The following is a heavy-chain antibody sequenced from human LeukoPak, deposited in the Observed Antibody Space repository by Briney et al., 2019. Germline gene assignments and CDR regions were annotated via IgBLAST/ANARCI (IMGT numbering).Heavy chain of an antibody. J-gene: IGHJ4*02. Sequence: GGSLRLSCAASGFTFSSYSMNWVRQAPGKGLEWVSSISSSSSYIYYADSVKGRFTISRDNAKNSLYLQKNSLRAEDTAVYYCARMSGAVAGYWGQGTLVTVSS. D-gene: IGHD6-19*01. CDR3: ARMSGAVAGY. V-gene: IGHV3-21*01. CDR1: GFTFSSYS. CDR2: ISSSSSYI.